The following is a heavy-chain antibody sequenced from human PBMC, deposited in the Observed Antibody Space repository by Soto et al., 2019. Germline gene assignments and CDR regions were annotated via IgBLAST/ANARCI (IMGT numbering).Heavy chain of an antibody. D-gene: IGHD6-13*01. CDR1: GFTFSSYA. V-gene: IGHV3-30-3*01. CDR2: ISYDGSNK. CDR3: ARDRAAAGKYYYYGMDV. Sequence: GGSLRLSCAASGFTFSSYAMHWVRQAPGKGLEWVAVISYDGSNKYYADSVKGRFTISRDNSKNTLYLQMNSLRAEDTAVYYCARDRAAAGKYYYYGMDVWGQGTTVTVSS. J-gene: IGHJ6*02.